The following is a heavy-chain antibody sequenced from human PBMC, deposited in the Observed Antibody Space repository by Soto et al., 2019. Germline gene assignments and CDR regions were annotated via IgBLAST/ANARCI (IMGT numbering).Heavy chain of an antibody. V-gene: IGHV5-51*01. Sequence: PGESLKISCKGSGYSFTNYWIGWVRQMPGKGLEWMGLINPGDSETRYSPSFQGQVTISADRSISTAYLQWSSLKASDTAMYYCARSLSSGWLRYGMDVWGQGTTVTVSS. CDR3: ARSLSSGWLRYGMDV. J-gene: IGHJ6*02. CDR2: INPGDSET. D-gene: IGHD6-19*01. CDR1: GYSFTNYW.